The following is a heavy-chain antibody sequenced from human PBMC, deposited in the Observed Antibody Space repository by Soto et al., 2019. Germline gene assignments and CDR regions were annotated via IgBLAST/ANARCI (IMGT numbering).Heavy chain of an antibody. CDR2: IYHSGST. V-gene: IGHV4-30-2*01. D-gene: IGHD4-17*01. CDR3: GRRMTTVTTFDY. CDR1: GGSISSGGYS. Sequence: QLQLQESGSGLVKPSQTLSLTCAGSGGSISSGGYSWSWIRQPPGKGLEWIGYIYHSGSTYYNPSLKSRATIAVDRSTNQGSLKLRSVTAADTAVDYCGRRMTTVTTFDYWGQGTLVTVSS. J-gene: IGHJ4*02.